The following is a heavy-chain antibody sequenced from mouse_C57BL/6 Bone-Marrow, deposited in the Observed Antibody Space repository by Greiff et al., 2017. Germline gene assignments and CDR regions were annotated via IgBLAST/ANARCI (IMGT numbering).Heavy chain of an antibody. CDR2: IYPRSGNT. CDR1: GYTFTSYG. Sequence: VHLVESGAELARPGASVKLSCKASGYTFTSYGISWVKQRTGQGLEWIGEIYPRSGNTYYNEKFKGKATLTADKSSSTAYMELRSLTSEDSAVYFCARDYDYECFDYWGQGTTLTVSS. V-gene: IGHV1-81*01. D-gene: IGHD2-4*01. J-gene: IGHJ2*01. CDR3: ARDYDYECFDY.